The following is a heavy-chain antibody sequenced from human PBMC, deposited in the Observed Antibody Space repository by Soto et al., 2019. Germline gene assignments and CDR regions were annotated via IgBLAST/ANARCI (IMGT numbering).Heavy chain of an antibody. CDR2: IDSSGST. V-gene: IGHV4-59*08. J-gene: IGHJ4*02. CDR3: ARHVGGYCSGGSCHDHYFDF. CDR1: GGSVSNYY. Sequence: QVQLRESGPGLAKPSETLSLTCTVSGGSVSNYYWSWIRQPPGKGLEWIGYIDSSGSTNYNPSLTSRVTISVDTSKNHFSLKLSSMTAAGTAVYYCARHVGGYCSGGSCHDHYFDFWGQGTLVTGSS. D-gene: IGHD2-15*01.